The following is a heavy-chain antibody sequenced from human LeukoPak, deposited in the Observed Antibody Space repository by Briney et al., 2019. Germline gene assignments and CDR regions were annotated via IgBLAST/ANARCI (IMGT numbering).Heavy chain of an antibody. Sequence: SETLSLTCAVYGGSFSGYYWSWIRQPPGKGLEWIGEINHSGSTNYNPSLKSRITISVDTSKNQFSVNLTSVTAADTAVYYCARHGFFDWLSQGYHFYYFYMDAWGKGTTVTISS. CDR1: GGSFSGYY. D-gene: IGHD3-9*01. V-gene: IGHV4-34*01. CDR3: ARHGFFDWLSQGYHFYYFYMDA. CDR2: INHSGST. J-gene: IGHJ6*03.